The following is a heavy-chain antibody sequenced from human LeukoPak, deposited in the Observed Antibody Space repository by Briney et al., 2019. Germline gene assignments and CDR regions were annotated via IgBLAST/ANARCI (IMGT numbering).Heavy chain of an antibody. CDR1: GGTFSSYA. Sequence: SVKVSCKASGGTFSSYAISWVRQAPGQGLEWMGGIIPIFGTANYAQKFRGRVTITTDESTSTAYMELSSLRSEDTAVYYCAIYSEYYDFWSGHNWFDPWGQGTLVTVSS. V-gene: IGHV1-69*05. J-gene: IGHJ5*02. CDR2: IIPIFGTA. D-gene: IGHD3-3*01. CDR3: AIYSEYYDFWSGHNWFDP.